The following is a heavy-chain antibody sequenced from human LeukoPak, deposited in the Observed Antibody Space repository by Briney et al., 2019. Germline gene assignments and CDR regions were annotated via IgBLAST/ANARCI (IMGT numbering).Heavy chain of an antibody. CDR3: ARGLTTYYDFWSGYQLLPPFDP. Sequence: GGSLRLSCAASGFTFSSYSMNWVRQAPGKGLEWVSSISSSSSYIYYADSVKGRFTISRDNAKNSLYLQMNSLRAEDTAVYYCARGLTTYYDFWSGYQLLPPFDPWGQGTLVTVSS. V-gene: IGHV3-21*01. CDR2: ISSSSSYI. D-gene: IGHD3-3*01. CDR1: GFTFSSYS. J-gene: IGHJ5*02.